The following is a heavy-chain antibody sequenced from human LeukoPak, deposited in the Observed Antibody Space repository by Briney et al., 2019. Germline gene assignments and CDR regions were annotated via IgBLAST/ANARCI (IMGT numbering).Heavy chain of an antibody. Sequence: PGGSLRLSCAASGFTFSSYWMHWVRQAPGKGLVWVSRINSDGSSTSYADSVKGQFTISRDNAKNSLHLQMNSLRAEDTALYYCARVRPGQWLLRDAFDIWGQGTMVTVSS. CDR3: ARVRPGQWLLRDAFDI. CDR2: INSDGSST. D-gene: IGHD6-19*01. J-gene: IGHJ3*02. CDR1: GFTFSSYW. V-gene: IGHV3-74*01.